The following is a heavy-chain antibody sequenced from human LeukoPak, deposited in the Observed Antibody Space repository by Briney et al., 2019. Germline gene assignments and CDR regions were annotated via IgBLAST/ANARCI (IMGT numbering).Heavy chain of an antibody. CDR2: IDNSGST. CDR1: GGSISSYY. J-gene: IGHJ4*02. CDR3: VRDLWGAGGTQY. Sequence: SETLSLTCTVSGGSISSYYWSWIRQPPGKGLEWIGYIDNSGSTNYNPSLKSRVTISADTSKSQFSLKLSSVTAADTAVYYCVRDLWGAGGTQYWGQGTQVIVSS. D-gene: IGHD6-13*01. V-gene: IGHV4-59*01.